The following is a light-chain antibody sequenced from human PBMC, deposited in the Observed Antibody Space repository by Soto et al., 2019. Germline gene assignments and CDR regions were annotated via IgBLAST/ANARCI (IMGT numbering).Light chain of an antibody. CDR2: LENSGSY. CDR3: ESWDSNTQV. CDR1: SGHSSYI. J-gene: IGLJ2*01. Sequence: QPVLTQSSSASASLGPSVKLTCTLSSGHSSYIIAWHQQQPGKAPRYLMKLENSGSYNRGSGVPDRFSGSSSGADRYLTSSNLRFEDEADSYCESWDSNTQVFGGGTKLTVL. V-gene: IGLV4-60*02.